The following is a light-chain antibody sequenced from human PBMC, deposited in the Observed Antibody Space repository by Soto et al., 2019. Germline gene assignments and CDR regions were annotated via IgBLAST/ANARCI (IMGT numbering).Light chain of an antibody. CDR2: DAS. J-gene: IGKJ1*01. CDR1: QSISRW. CDR3: QQHQSYWS. V-gene: IGKV1-5*01. Sequence: DIQMTQSPSTLSASVGDRVTITCRASQSISRWLAWYQQKPGKAPRLLIHDASSLQSWVPSRFSGSGSGTEFTLTISSLQPDDFATYFCQQHQSYWSFGQGTKVDIK.